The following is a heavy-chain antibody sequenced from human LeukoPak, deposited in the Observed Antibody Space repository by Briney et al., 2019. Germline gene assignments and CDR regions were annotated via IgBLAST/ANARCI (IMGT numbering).Heavy chain of an antibody. CDR3: AREREYLWGYYDSSGYYSMGY. Sequence: PGRSLRLSCAASGFTFSSYGMHWVRQAPGKGLEWVAVIWYDGSNKYYADSVKGRFTISRDNSKNTLYLQMNSLRAEDTAVYYCAREREYLWGYYDSSGYYSMGYWGQGTLVTVSS. CDR2: IWYDGSNK. J-gene: IGHJ4*02. D-gene: IGHD3-22*01. V-gene: IGHV3-33*01. CDR1: GFTFSSYG.